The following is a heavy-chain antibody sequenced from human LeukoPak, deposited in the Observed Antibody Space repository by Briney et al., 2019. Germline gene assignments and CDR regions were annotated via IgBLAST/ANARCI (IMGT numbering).Heavy chain of an antibody. CDR1: AGSISSYY. CDR3: ARLYGDDVYLDY. V-gene: IGHV4-59*08. J-gene: IGHJ4*02. Sequence: SETLSLTCTVSAGSISSYYWSWIRQPPGKGLEWTGYIYYSGTTNYNPSLKSRVTISVDTSKNQFSLKLSSVTAADTAVYYCARLYGDDVYLDYWGQGTLVTVSS. CDR2: IYYSGTT. D-gene: IGHD4-17*01.